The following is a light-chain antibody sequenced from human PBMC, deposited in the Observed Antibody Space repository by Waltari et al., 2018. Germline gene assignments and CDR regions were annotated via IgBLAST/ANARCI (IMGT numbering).Light chain of an antibody. CDR1: QSVLYSHNNKNA. Sequence: DTVMTQSPDSLAVSLGERATINCKSSQSVLYSHNNKNAIAWYQQKPGQPPKLLIYWASTRESGVPDRISGSGSGTDFTLTINSLQAGDVAVYYCQQFCDPPLYTFGQGTKLEIK. CDR3: QQFCDPPLYT. J-gene: IGKJ2*01. CDR2: WAS. V-gene: IGKV4-1*01.